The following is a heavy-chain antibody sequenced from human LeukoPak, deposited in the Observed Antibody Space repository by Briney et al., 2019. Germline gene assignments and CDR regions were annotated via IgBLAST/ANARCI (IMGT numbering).Heavy chain of an antibody. CDR2: ISYDGSNK. J-gene: IGHJ4*02. D-gene: IGHD6-6*01. Sequence: GSLRLSCAASGFTFSSYAMHWVRQAPGKGLEWVAVISYDGSNKYYADSVKGRFTISRDNSKNTLYLQMNSLRAEDTAVYYCASLSLGHYWGQGTLVTVSS. V-gene: IGHV3-30*04. CDR3: ASLSLGHY. CDR1: GFTFSSYA.